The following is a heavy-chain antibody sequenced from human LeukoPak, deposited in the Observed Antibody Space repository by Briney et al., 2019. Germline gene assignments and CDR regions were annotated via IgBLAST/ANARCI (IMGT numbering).Heavy chain of an antibody. J-gene: IGHJ4*02. V-gene: IGHV3-30*02. CDR2: IPKDGINK. CDR3: AKGDSN. Sequence: GESLRLSCTTSGFIFSNYGFHWVRQAPGKGLEWVALIRNDIPKDGINKDYADSVRGRFTISRDNSKNTVYLQMNSLRVADTAMYYCAKGDSNWVQGTLVTVSS. D-gene: IGHD6-13*01. CDR1: GFIFSNYG.